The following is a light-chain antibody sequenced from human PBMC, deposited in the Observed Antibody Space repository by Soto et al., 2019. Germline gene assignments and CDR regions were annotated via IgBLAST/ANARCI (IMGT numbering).Light chain of an antibody. CDR3: QSFDRSLGGLV. CDR2: GNS. CDR1: SSNIGAGYD. V-gene: IGLV1-40*01. Sequence: VLTQPPSVSGAPGQRVTISCTGSSSNIGAGYDVHWYQQLPGTAPKLLIYGNSNRPSGVPDRFSGSKSGTSASLAITGVQAGDEADFYRQSFDRSLGGLVFGTGTKLTVL. J-gene: IGLJ1*01.